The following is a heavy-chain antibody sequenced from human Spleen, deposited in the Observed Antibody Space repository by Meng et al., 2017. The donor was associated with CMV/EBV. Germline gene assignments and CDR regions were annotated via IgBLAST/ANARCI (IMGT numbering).Heavy chain of an antibody. D-gene: IGHD6-19*01. J-gene: IGHJ4*02. Sequence: KVSCKGSGYNFASYWIGWVRQMPGNGLEWMGLIYPGDSDVIYSPSFQGQVSISADKSINTAHLQWSSLKASDTAIYYCARPKYSRGFYSGLGKWGQGTLVTASS. CDR3: ARPKYSRGFYSGLGK. CDR1: GYNFASYW. CDR2: IYPGDSDV. V-gene: IGHV5-51*01.